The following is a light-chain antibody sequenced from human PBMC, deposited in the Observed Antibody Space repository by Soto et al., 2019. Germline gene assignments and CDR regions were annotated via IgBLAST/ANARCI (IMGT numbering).Light chain of an antibody. CDR2: GAF. CDR3: QEYKSCPPWT. Sequence: EIVVTQSPATLSVSPGERATLSCRTSQRVDSNFAWYQHKSGQAPRLLIYGAFTRATGVPARFSGSGSGTASTLTISSPQSEDFAVYFGQEYKSCPPWTFGQGTKVYIK. CDR1: QRVDSN. J-gene: IGKJ1*01. V-gene: IGKV3-15*01.